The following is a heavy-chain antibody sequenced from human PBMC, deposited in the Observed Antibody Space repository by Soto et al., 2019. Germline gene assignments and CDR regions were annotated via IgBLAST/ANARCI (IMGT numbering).Heavy chain of an antibody. V-gene: IGHV4-61*01. CDR1: GASVRSTNDY. CDR2: IFYSGST. D-gene: IGHD1-26*01. J-gene: IGHJ4*02. CDR3: ARLLRHSGTCHDI. Sequence: QVQLQESGPGLVEPSETLSLTCTVSGASVRSTNDYWSWIRQPPGKGLEWIGYIFYSGSTNYNPSLKTRVTISVYTSNNQFSLKLSSVTAADTAVYYCARLLRHSGTCHDIWGQGSLVAVSS.